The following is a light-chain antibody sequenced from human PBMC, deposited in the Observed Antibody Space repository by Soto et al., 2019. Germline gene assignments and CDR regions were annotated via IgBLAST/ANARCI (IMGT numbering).Light chain of an antibody. CDR1: SSDVGGYNY. CDR2: DVS. CDR3: SSHTSSSTSYV. Sequence: HYALPHPPSVSGSPGQSITISSTGTSSDVGGYNYVSWYQQHPGKSPKLMIYDVSNRPSGVSNRFSGSKSANTASLTISGLQAEDEADYYCSSHTSSSTSYVFGTGTKVTV. V-gene: IGLV2-14*01. J-gene: IGLJ1*01.